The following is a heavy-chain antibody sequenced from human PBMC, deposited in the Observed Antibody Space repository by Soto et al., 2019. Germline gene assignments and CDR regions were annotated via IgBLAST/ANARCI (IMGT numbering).Heavy chain of an antibody. V-gene: IGHV3-15*01. Sequence: PWGSLRLSCAASGFTFINAWIIFCRHSPLKWLEWVVRIKSKTDGGTTDYAAPVKGRVTISRDDSKNTLYLQMNSLKTEDTAVYYCTTDSDGSGRNTYYYYGMDVWGQGTTVTVSS. CDR1: GFTFINAW. CDR3: TTDSDGSGRNTYYYYGMDV. D-gene: IGHD3-10*01. CDR2: IKSKTDGGTT. J-gene: IGHJ6*02.